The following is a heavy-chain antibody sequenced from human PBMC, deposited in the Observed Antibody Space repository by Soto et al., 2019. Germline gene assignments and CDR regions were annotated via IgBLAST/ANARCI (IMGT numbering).Heavy chain of an antibody. V-gene: IGHV2-26*01. CDR1: GFSLSNARMG. Sequence: QVTLKESGPVLVKPTETLTLTCTVSGFSLSNARMGVRWIRQPPGKALEWLAHIFSNDEKSYSTSLKSRLTISKDTSKSQVVLTMTNMDPVDTATYYCARINNWNDGGYYYGMDVWGKGTTVTVSS. D-gene: IGHD1-1*01. J-gene: IGHJ6*04. CDR2: IFSNDEK. CDR3: ARINNWNDGGYYYGMDV.